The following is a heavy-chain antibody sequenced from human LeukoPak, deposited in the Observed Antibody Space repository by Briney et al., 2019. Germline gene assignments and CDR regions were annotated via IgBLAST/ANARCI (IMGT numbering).Heavy chain of an antibody. CDR1: GGSISSGGYS. CDR2: IYYSGST. CDR3: ARIVATTHRSGYYYYYYMDV. J-gene: IGHJ6*03. D-gene: IGHD5-12*01. V-gene: IGHV4-30-4*07. Sequence: SSETLSLTCAVSGGSISSGGYSWSWIRQPPGKGLEWIGYIYYSGSTYYNPSLKSRVTISVDTSKNQFSLKLSSVTAADTAVYYCARIVATTHRSGYYYYYYMDVWGKGTTVTVSS.